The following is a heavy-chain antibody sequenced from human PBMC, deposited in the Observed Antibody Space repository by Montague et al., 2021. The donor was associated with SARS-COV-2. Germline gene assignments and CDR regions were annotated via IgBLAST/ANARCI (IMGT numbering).Heavy chain of an antibody. CDR3: ARVGRQQLVRLSGMDV. J-gene: IGHJ6*02. CDR2: IYYSGST. CDR1: GGSISSSSYY. D-gene: IGHD6-13*01. V-gene: IGHV4-39*07. Sequence: SETLSLTCTVSGGSISSSSYYWGWIRQPPGKGLEWIGSIYYSGSTYYNPSLESRVTISVDTSKNQFSLKLSSVTAADMAVYYCARVGRQQLVRLSGMDVWGQGTTVTVSS.